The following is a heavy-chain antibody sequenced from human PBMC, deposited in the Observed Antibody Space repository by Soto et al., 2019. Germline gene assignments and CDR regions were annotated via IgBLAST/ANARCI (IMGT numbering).Heavy chain of an antibody. Sequence: GASVKVSCKTSGYTFSNYGIIWVLQAPGQPLEWLGWISLYSDGTNYAQKFQGRVSMTTDTSTTTAYMELRSLRSDDTAVYYCARVVPGAEAWFGPWGQGTLVTVSS. CDR2: ISLYSDGT. CDR3: ARVVPGAEAWFGP. CDR1: GYTFSNYG. V-gene: IGHV1-18*01. D-gene: IGHD2-2*01. J-gene: IGHJ5*02.